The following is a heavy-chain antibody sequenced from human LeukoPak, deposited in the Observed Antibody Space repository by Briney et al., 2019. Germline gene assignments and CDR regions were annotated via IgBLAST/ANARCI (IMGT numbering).Heavy chain of an antibody. J-gene: IGHJ6*02. CDR2: IWFDGSKK. CDR1: GFTFSSYA. D-gene: IGHD3-9*01. Sequence: GGSLRLSCSASGFTFSSYAMHWVRQVRQAPGKGPEWVAVIWFDGSKKYYSDSVKGRFTISRDNSKNTLYLQMNSLRAEDTAVYYCARVANITTFGMDVWGQGTTVTVSS. CDR3: ARVANITTFGMDV. V-gene: IGHV3-33*08.